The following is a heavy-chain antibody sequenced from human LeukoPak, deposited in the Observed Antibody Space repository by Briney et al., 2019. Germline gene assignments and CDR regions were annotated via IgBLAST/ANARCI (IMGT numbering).Heavy chain of an antibody. D-gene: IGHD6-6*01. CDR1: GFTFSYYG. CDR3: ARGGAARPDY. J-gene: IGHJ4*02. Sequence: PGGSLRLSCAASGFTFSYYGMNWVRQTPGKGLQWVSYISSNSRITDYADSVKGRFTISRDNARDSLYLQMNSLRAEDTAVYYCARGGAARPDYWGQGTLLTVSS. CDR2: ISSNSRIT. V-gene: IGHV3-48*01.